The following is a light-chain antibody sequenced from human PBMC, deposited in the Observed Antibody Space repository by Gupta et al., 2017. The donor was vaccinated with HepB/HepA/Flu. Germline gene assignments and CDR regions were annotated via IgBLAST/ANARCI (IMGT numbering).Light chain of an antibody. J-gene: IGLJ2*01. Sequence: QSALTQPRSVSGSPGQSVTISCTGTSSDVGGYDYVSWYQQHPGKAPKLMIYDVTKRPSGVPDRFSGSKSDNTASLTISGLQADDEADYYCSSYAGTSTVVFGGGTKLTVL. V-gene: IGLV2-11*01. CDR3: SSYAGTSTVV. CDR1: SSDVGGYDY. CDR2: DVT.